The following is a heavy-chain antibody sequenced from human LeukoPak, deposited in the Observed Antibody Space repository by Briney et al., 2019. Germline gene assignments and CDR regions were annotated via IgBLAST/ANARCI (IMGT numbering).Heavy chain of an antibody. J-gene: IGHJ4*02. Sequence: SVKVSCKASGGTFSSYAISWVRQAPGQGLEWMGGIIPIFGTANYAQKFQGRVTITADESTSTAYLELSSLRSEDTAVYYCASSYSSSSINFDYWGQGTLVTVSS. V-gene: IGHV1-69*01. CDR3: ASSYSSSSINFDY. CDR1: GGTFSSYA. D-gene: IGHD6-6*01. CDR2: IIPIFGTA.